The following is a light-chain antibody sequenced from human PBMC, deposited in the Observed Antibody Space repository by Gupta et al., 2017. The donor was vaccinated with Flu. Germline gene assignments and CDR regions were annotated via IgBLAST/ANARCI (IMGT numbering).Light chain of an antibody. CDR2: GNS. CDR3: QSYDSSLSGPWV. Sequence: QSVLTQPPSVSGAPGQRVTLSCTGSSSNIGAGYDVHWYQQLPGTAPNLLIYGNSNRPSGVPDRFSGSKSGTSASLAITGLQAEDEADYYCQSYDSSLSGPWVFGGGTKLTVL. J-gene: IGLJ3*02. V-gene: IGLV1-40*01. CDR1: SSNIGAGYD.